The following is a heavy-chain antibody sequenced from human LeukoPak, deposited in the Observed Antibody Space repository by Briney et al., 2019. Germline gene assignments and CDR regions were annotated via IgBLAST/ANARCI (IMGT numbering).Heavy chain of an antibody. CDR2: IYYSGST. CDR1: GGSISSYY. J-gene: IGHJ4*02. D-gene: IGHD3-22*01. Sequence: SETLSLTCTVSGGSISSYYWSWIRQPPGKGLEWIGYIYYSGSTNYNPSLKSRVTISVDTSKNQFSLKLSSVTAADTAVYYCARQKLSGPYDSSGYYDSDYFDYWGEGTLVTVSS. CDR3: ARQKLSGPYDSSGYYDSDYFDY. V-gene: IGHV4-59*08.